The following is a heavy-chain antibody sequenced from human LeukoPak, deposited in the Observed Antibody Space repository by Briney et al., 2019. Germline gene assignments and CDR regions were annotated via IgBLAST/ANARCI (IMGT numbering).Heavy chain of an antibody. J-gene: IGHJ4*02. CDR3: ARRGGYCSGGSCYHLGY. CDR2: ISVYNGNT. D-gene: IGHD2-15*01. CDR1: GYTFTSYG. Sequence: GASVKVSCKASGYTFTSYGISWVRQAPRQGLEWMGWISVYNGNTNYAQKLQGRVTMTTDTSTSTAYMELSSLRSEDTAFYYCARRGGYCSGGSCYHLGYWGQGTLVTVSS. V-gene: IGHV1-18*01.